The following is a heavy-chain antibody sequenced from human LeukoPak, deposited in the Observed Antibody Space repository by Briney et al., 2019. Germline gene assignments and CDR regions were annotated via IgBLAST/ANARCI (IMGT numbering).Heavy chain of an antibody. J-gene: IGHJ4*02. D-gene: IGHD3-22*01. V-gene: IGHV1-18*01. CDR2: ISAYSGNT. CDR3: ARVWGYYYDSSGYSDFDY. CDR1: GYTFTTYG. Sequence: ASVKVSCKTSGYTFTTYGITWVRQAPGQGLEWMGWISAYSGNTNYAQKFQGRVTMTIDTSTSTAYMELRSLRSDDTAVYYRARVWGYYYDSSGYSDFDYWGQGTLVTVSS.